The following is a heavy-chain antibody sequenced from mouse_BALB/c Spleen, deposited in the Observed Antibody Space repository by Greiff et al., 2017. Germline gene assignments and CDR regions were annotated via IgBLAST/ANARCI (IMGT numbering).Heavy chain of an antibody. CDR3: ARVGDYRSYYLDY. J-gene: IGHJ2*01. D-gene: IGHD2-14*01. V-gene: IGHV1S81*02. CDR2: INPSNGRT. CDR1: GYTFTSYW. Sequence: QVQLQQPGAELVKPGASVKLSCKASGYTFTSYWMHWVKQRPGQGLEWIGEINPSNGRTNYNEKFKSKATLTVDKSSSTAYMQLSSLTSEDSAVYYCARVGDYRSYYLDYWGQGTTLTVSS.